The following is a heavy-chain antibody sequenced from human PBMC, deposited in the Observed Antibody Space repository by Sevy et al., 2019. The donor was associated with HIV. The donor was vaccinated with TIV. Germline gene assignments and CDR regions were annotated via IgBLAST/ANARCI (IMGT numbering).Heavy chain of an antibody. D-gene: IGHD5-12*01. V-gene: IGHV3-30*02. Sequence: GGSLRLSCIESGFTLSNYDIHWVRQAAGKGLEWVAFIQYDGSIQYYADSVKGRFTISRDNSKNTLYLQMNRLRPEDTAIYYCAKRGSKSGYALGYWGQGTLVTVSS. CDR2: IQYDGSIQ. J-gene: IGHJ4*02. CDR3: AKRGSKSGYALGY. CDR1: GFTLSNYD.